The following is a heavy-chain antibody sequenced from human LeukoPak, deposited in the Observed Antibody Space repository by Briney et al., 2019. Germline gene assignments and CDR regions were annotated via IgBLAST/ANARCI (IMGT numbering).Heavy chain of an antibody. V-gene: IGHV4-34*01. Sequence: SETLSLTCAVYGGAFSGYYWSWIRQPPGKGREWIGEINHSGSTNYNPSLKSRVTISVDTSKNQFSLKLSSVTAADTAVYYCARGRGNWYFDYWGQGTLVTVSS. CDR3: ARGRGNWYFDY. J-gene: IGHJ4*02. D-gene: IGHD3-16*01. CDR2: INHSGST. CDR1: GGAFSGYY.